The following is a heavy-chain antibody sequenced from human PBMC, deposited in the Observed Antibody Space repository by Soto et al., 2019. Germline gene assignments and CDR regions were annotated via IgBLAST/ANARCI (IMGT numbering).Heavy chain of an antibody. V-gene: IGHV4-39*01. CDR2: IYYSGST. D-gene: IGHD4-17*01. CDR1: GGSISSSSYY. CDR3: ARLRSLGPTTVTTRALYYYYGMDV. J-gene: IGHJ6*02. Sequence: PSETLSLTCTVSGGSISSSSYYWGWIRQPPGKGLEWIGSIYYSGSTYYNPSLKSRVTISVDTSKNQFSLKLSSVTAADTAVYYCARLRSLGPTTVTTRALYYYYGMDVWGQGTTVTVSS.